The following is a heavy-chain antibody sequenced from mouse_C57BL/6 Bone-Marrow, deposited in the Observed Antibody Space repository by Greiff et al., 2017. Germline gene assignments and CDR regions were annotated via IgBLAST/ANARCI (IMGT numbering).Heavy chain of an antibody. CDR2: IHPNSGST. CDR3: AIPYYGSSYQFAY. CDR1: GYTFTSYW. V-gene: IGHV1-64*01. J-gene: IGHJ3*01. Sequence: QVQLQQPGAELVKPGASVKLSCKASGYTFTSYWMHWVKQRPGQGLEWIGMIHPNSGSTNYNEKFKSKATLTVDKSSSTAYMQLSSRTSEDSAVYYCAIPYYGSSYQFAYWGQGTLVTVSA. D-gene: IGHD1-1*01.